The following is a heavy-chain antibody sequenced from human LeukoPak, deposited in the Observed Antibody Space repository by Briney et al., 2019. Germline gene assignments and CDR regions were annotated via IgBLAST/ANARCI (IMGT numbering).Heavy chain of an antibody. CDR2: ISYDETVK. V-gene: IGHV3-30*18. J-gene: IGHJ4*02. D-gene: IGHD3-10*01. CDR1: GFSISYYG. CDR3: VKDSAPGLRFVHFDY. Sequence: PGRSLRLSCVVSGFSISYYGMHWVRQAPGKGLEWVAVISYDETVKYYADSVKGRFTISRDNSKSTLFLQMDSLRAEDTATYYCVKDSAPGLRFVHFDYWGQGTLVTVSS.